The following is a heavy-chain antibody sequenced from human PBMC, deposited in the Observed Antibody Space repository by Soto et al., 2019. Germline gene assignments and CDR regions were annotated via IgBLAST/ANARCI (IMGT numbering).Heavy chain of an antibody. CDR2: IWYDGTQK. Sequence: VQLEESGGGVVQPGRSLRLSCEASGFTFNTYSMHWVRQPPGKGLEWLAAIWYDGTQKYYADSVKGRFIIPRDNSKKTLYLEMNSLRAEDTAVYYCARAGGTTVTGLWHFDSWGQGTLVTVSS. V-gene: IGHV3-33*01. D-gene: IGHD4-17*01. CDR1: GFTFNTYS. CDR3: ARAGGTTVTGLWHFDS. J-gene: IGHJ4*02.